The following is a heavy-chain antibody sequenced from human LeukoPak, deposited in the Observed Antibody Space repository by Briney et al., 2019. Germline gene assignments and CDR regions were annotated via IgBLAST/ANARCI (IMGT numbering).Heavy chain of an antibody. D-gene: IGHD5-24*01. V-gene: IGHV3-53*05. CDR2: IYSGGST. CDR3: ARVLEMATPRGMDV. CDR1: GFTVSSNY. Sequence: GGSLRLSCAASGFTVSSNYMSWVRQAPGKGLEWVSVIYSGGSTYYADSVKGRFTISRDNSKNTLYLQMNSLRAEDTAVYYCARVLEMATPRGMDVWGQGTTVTVSS. J-gene: IGHJ6*02.